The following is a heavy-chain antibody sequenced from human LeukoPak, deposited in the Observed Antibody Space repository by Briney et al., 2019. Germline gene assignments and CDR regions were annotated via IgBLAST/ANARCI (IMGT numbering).Heavy chain of an antibody. D-gene: IGHD2-21*02. Sequence: PSETLSLTCTVSGGSVSSGSYYWSWIRQPPGKGLEWIGYIYYSGSTNYNPSLKSRVTISVDTSKNQLSLKLSSVTAADTAVYYCARATAAYCGGDCYSGGVHYQLDYWGQGTLVTVSS. V-gene: IGHV4-61*01. CDR1: GGSVSSGSYY. J-gene: IGHJ4*02. CDR3: ARATAAYCGGDCYSGGVHYQLDY. CDR2: IYYSGST.